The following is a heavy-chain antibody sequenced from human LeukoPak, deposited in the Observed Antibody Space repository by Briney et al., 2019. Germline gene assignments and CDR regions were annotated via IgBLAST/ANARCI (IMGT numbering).Heavy chain of an antibody. D-gene: IGHD6-6*01. CDR3: ARRHVQYSSSSDPYYFDY. Sequence: TSETLSLTCTVSGASISSHYWTWIRQPPGKGLEWIVYLDYSGSTNYNPSLKSRLTISVDTSKNQFSLKLSSVTAADTAVYYCARRHVQYSSSSDPYYFDYWGQGTLVTVSS. J-gene: IGHJ4*02. CDR1: GASISSHY. CDR2: LDYSGST. V-gene: IGHV4-59*11.